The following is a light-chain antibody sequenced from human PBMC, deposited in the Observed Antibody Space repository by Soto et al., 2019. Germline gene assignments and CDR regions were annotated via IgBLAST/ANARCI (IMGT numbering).Light chain of an antibody. Sequence: DVVMTQSPLSLPVTLGQPASISCRSSQSLLYSDGNTYLNWFHQRPGQPPRRLIYKVSNRDSGVPDRFSGSGSGTDLTLKISRGEAEDVGVYYCLQGTHWPPYTFGQGTKLEIK. CDR1: QSLLYSDGNTY. V-gene: IGKV2-30*01. CDR2: KVS. J-gene: IGKJ2*01. CDR3: LQGTHWPPYT.